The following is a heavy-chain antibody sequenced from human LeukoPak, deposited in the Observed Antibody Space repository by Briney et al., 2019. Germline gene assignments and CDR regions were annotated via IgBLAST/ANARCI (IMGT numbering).Heavy chain of an antibody. J-gene: IGHJ3*02. Sequence: QTGGSLRLSCAASGFTFSSYEMNWVRQAPGKGLEWVSYISSSGSTIYYADSVKGRFTISRDNAKNSLYLQMNSLRAEDTAVYYCARVGRDGYNYVDAFDIWGQGTMVTVSS. CDR3: ARVGRDGYNYVDAFDI. V-gene: IGHV3-48*03. D-gene: IGHD5-24*01. CDR1: GFTFSSYE. CDR2: ISSSGSTI.